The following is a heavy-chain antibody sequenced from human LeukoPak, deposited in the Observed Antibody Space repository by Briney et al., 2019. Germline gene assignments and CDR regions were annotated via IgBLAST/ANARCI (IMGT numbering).Heavy chain of an antibody. Sequence: GVSLRLSCVASGFTFTSDAMNWVRQAPGKGLEWVSSTVSRGTTQYADSVKGRFTVSRDTSKNTLYLQMNSLRADDTAVYYCAKCSTSAYTTGWCNWIDPWGQGTLVTVSS. CDR1: GFTFTSDA. D-gene: IGHD6-19*01. J-gene: IGHJ5*02. CDR2: TVSRGTT. V-gene: IGHV3-23*01. CDR3: AKCSTSAYTTGWCNWIDP.